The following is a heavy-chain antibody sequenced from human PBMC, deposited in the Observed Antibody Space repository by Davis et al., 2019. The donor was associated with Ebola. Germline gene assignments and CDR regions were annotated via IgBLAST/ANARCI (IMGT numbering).Heavy chain of an antibody. J-gene: IGHJ6*02. Sequence: SVNVSCQASRGTFSSYAISWVRQAPGQGLEWMGGIIPIFGPANYAQKFQGRVTITADESTSTAYMELSSLRSEDTAVYYCARDGLPSNYPSYYYCGMDVWGQGTTVTVSS. D-gene: IGHD4-11*01. V-gene: IGHV1-69*13. CDR3: ARDGLPSNYPSYYYCGMDV. CDR1: RGTFSSYA. CDR2: IIPIFGPA.